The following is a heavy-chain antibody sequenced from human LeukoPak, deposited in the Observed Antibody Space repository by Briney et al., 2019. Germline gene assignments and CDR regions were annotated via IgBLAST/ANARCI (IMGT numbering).Heavy chain of an antibody. V-gene: IGHV1-69*13. CDR3: AQAKAIERCSGGSCYPGGIYYGMDV. J-gene: IGHJ6*02. D-gene: IGHD2-15*01. CDR1: GGTFSSYA. CDR2: IIPIFGTA. Sequence: GASVKVSCKASGGTFSSYAISWVRQAPGQGLEWMGGIIPIFGTANYAQKFQDRVTITADESTSTAYMELSSLRSEDTAVYYCAQAKAIERCSGGSCYPGGIYYGMDVWGQGTTVTVSS.